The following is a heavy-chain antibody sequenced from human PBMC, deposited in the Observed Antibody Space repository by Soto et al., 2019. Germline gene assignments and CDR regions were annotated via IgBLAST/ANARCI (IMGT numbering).Heavy chain of an antibody. Sequence: QVQLVQSGAEVKKPGASVKVSCKASGYTFTSYAMHWVRQAPGQRLEWMGWINAGNGNTKYSQKFQGRVTITRDTSASTAYMELSSLRAEDTSVYYCARDLGWWPWDYWGQGTLVTVSS. CDR3: ARDLGWWPWDY. V-gene: IGHV1-3*01. J-gene: IGHJ4*02. D-gene: IGHD2-15*01. CDR2: INAGNGNT. CDR1: GYTFTSYA.